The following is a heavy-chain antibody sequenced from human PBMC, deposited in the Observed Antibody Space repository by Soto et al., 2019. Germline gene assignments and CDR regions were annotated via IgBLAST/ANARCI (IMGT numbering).Heavy chain of an antibody. CDR2: IIPIFGTA. V-gene: IGHV1-69*13. D-gene: IGHD3-22*01. CDR1: GGTFSSYA. J-gene: IGHJ4*02. Sequence: GASVKVSCKASGGTFSSYAISWVRQAPGQGLEWMGGIIPIFGTANYAQKFQGRVTITADESTSTAYMELSSLRSEDTAVYYCARVKNYYDNSPFDYWGQGTLVTVSS. CDR3: ARVKNYYDNSPFDY.